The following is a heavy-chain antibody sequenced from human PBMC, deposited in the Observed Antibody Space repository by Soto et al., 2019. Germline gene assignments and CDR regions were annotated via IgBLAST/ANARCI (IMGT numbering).Heavy chain of an antibody. V-gene: IGHV3-64D*06. Sequence: GGSLRLSCSTSGFTFTKSAMHWVRQAPGKGLEYVSGSSVNGEKTYYADSVKGRVIISRDSSKNTLYLQMSSLRVDDTAVYYCARDFSPKWELLDGMDVWGQGTTVTVSS. CDR2: SSVNGEKT. D-gene: IGHD1-26*01. CDR1: GFTFTKSA. J-gene: IGHJ6*02. CDR3: ARDFSPKWELLDGMDV.